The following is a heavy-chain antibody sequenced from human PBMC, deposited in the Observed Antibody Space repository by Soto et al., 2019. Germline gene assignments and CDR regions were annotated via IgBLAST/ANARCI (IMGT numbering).Heavy chain of an antibody. CDR3: ARALSDYDFWSGYYSSYYGMDV. D-gene: IGHD3-3*01. J-gene: IGHJ6*02. Sequence: PSETLSLTCAVYGGSFSGYYWSWIRQPPGKGLEWIGEINHSGSTNYNPSLKSRVTISVDTSKNQFSLKLSSVTAADTAVYYCARALSDYDFWSGYYSSYYGMDVWGQGTTVTVSS. CDR1: GGSFSGYY. V-gene: IGHV4-34*01. CDR2: INHSGST.